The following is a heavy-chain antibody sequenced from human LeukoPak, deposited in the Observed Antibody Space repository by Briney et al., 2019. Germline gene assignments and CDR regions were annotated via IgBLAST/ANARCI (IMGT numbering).Heavy chain of an antibody. CDR1: GYKFISHY. CDR2: MHGGNGNT. CDR3: AREGSYCVGGDCYSFDL. Sequence: GASVRVSCKASGYKFISHYLQWVRRAPGLGPEWMGWMHGGNGNTRYAEKFEGGVTMTRDTSTSTAYMDLSRLTSDDTAVYYCAREGSYCVGGDCYSFDLWGQGTLVTVSS. D-gene: IGHD2-21*02. J-gene: IGHJ4*02. V-gene: IGHV1-2*02.